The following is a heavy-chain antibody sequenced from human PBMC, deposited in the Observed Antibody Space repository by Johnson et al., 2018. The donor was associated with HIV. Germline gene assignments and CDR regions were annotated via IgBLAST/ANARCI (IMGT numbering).Heavy chain of an antibody. D-gene: IGHD2-21*02. V-gene: IGHV3-66*02. Sequence: VQLVESGGGVVRPGGSLRLSCAASEFTVSGGYMNWVRQAPGKGLEWVSVIYSGGSTYYADSVKGRFTISRDNSKNTLYLQMNSLRAEDTAVYYCARDLLIAYCGGDCWDAFDIWGQGTMVTVSS. CDR3: ARDLLIAYCGGDCWDAFDI. CDR1: EFTVSGGY. J-gene: IGHJ3*02. CDR2: IYSGGST.